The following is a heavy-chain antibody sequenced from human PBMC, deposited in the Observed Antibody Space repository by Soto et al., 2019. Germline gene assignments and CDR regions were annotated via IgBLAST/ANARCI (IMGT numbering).Heavy chain of an antibody. CDR1: GFTFDDYA. V-gene: IGHV3-9*01. J-gene: IGHJ5*02. Sequence: GGALRLSCAASGFTFDDYAMHWVRQAPGKGLEWVSGISWNSGSIGYADSVKGRFTISRDNAKNSLYLQMNSLRAEDTALYYCANSVFGLGWFDPWGQGTLVTVSS. CDR3: ANSVFGLGWFDP. CDR2: ISWNSGSI. D-gene: IGHD3-3*01.